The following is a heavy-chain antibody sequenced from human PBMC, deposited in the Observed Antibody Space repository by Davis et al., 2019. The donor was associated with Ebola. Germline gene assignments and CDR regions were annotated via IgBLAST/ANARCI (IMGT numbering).Heavy chain of an antibody. CDR3: VKDTSNIWFDI. CDR2: LGTCADT. CDR1: GFIFSSYV. Sequence: GESLKISCAASGFIFSSYVVSWVRQAPGKGLEWVSTLGTCADTYYADSVKGRFTISRDNSKNTLYLQMNGLRVEDTAIYFCVKDTSNIWFDIWGQGTMVTVSS. V-gene: IGHV3-23*01. D-gene: IGHD1-26*01. J-gene: IGHJ3*02.